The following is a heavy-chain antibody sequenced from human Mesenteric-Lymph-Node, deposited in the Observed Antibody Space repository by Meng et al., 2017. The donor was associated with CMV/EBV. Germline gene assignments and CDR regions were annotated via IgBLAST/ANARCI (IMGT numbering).Heavy chain of an antibody. D-gene: IGHD3-10*01. CDR3: AREAGGWFGELLSTPFDY. CDR1: GASISSYY. CDR2: DSGST. Sequence: SETLSLTCIVSGASISSYYWGWIRQPPGKGLEWIAYDSGSTNYNPSLRSRVTISLDTSKNQFSLKLRSVTAADTAVYYCAREAGGWFGELLSTPFDYWGKGTLVTVSS. V-gene: IGHV4-59*01. J-gene: IGHJ4*02.